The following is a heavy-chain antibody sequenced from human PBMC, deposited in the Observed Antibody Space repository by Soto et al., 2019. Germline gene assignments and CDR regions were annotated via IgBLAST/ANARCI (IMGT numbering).Heavy chain of an antibody. CDR1: GGSITTYY. J-gene: IGHJ4*02. V-gene: IGHV4-59*01. CDR2: MHYSGST. Sequence: ETLSLTCTVSGGSITTYYWNWIRQPPGKGLEWVGFMHYSGSTNYNPSLKSRVTMSLDTSKNQLSLRLTSVTAADTAVYYCARGTSSWSWKFDYWGQGILVTVSS. CDR3: ARGTSSWSWKFDY. D-gene: IGHD6-13*01.